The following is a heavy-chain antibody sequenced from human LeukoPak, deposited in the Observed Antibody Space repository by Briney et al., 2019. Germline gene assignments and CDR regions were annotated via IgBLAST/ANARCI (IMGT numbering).Heavy chain of an antibody. CDR2: ISSSSTI. CDR3: ARDGGSGLVTYLDY. V-gene: IGHV3-48*01. Sequence: PGGSLRLSCAASGFTFSSYSMNWVRQAPGKGLEWVSYISSSSTIYYADSVKGRFTISRDNAKNSLYLQMNSLRTEDTAVYYCARDGGSGLVTYLDYWGQGTLVTVSS. CDR1: GFTFSSYS. D-gene: IGHD3/OR15-3a*01. J-gene: IGHJ4*02.